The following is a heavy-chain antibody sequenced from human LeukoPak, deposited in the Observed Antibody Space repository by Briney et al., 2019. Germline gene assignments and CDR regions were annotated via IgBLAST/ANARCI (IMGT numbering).Heavy chain of an antibody. CDR1: GFTFSSYG. V-gene: IGHV3-48*04. CDR3: ASMLSITMVRGVIRARDY. D-gene: IGHD3-10*01. J-gene: IGHJ4*02. Sequence: GGSLRLSCAASGFTFSSYGMNWVRQAPGKGLEWVSYISSSGSTIYYADSVKGRFTISRDNAKNSLYLQMNSLRAEDTAVYYCASMLSITMVRGVIRARDYWGQGTLVTVSS. CDR2: ISSSGSTI.